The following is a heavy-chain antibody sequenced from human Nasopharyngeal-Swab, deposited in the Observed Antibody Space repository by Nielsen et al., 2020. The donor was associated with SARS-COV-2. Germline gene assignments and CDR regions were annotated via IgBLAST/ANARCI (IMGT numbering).Heavy chain of an antibody. CDR2: ISWNSGSI. Sequence: GGSLRLSCAASGFTFDDYAMHWVRPAPGKGLEWVSVISWNSGSIGYADSVKGRFTISRDNAKNSLYLQMNSLRAEDTALYYCAKIQGYYYGMDVWGQGTTVTVSS. V-gene: IGHV3-9*01. CDR1: GFTFDDYA. CDR3: AKIQGYYYGMDV. J-gene: IGHJ6*02.